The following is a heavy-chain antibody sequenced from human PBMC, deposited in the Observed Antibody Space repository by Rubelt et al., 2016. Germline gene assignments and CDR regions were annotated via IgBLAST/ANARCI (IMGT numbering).Heavy chain of an antibody. V-gene: IGHV1-69*01. Sequence: GRVTITADESTSTAYMELSSLRSEDTAVYYCARQEGVELELRSIWFDPWGQGTLVTVSS. D-gene: IGHD1-7*01. CDR3: ARQEGVELELRSIWFDP. J-gene: IGHJ5*02.